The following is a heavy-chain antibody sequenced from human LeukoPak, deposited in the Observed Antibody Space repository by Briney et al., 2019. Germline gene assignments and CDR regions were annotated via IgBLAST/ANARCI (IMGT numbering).Heavy chain of an antibody. V-gene: IGHV3-30-3*01. Sequence: GRSLRLSCAASGFTFSSYAMHWVRQAPGKGLEWVAVISYDGSNKYYADSVKGRFTISRDNSKNTLYLQMNSLRAEDTAVYYCARVIAAAGTWNAFDIWGQGTMVTVSS. D-gene: IGHD6-13*01. CDR3: ARVIAAAGTWNAFDI. J-gene: IGHJ3*02. CDR2: ISYDGSNK. CDR1: GFTFSSYA.